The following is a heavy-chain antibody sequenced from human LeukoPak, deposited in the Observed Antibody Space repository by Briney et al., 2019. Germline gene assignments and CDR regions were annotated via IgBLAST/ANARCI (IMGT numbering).Heavy chain of an antibody. Sequence: KCGESLKISCKGSGYSFTSYWIGWVRQMPGKGLEWMGIIYPGDSDTRYSPSFQGQVTISADKSISTAYLQWSGLKASDTAMYYCARLNGSSGAWLDYWGQGTLVTVSS. CDR3: ARLNGSSGAWLDY. CDR1: GYSFTSYW. D-gene: IGHD6-13*01. J-gene: IGHJ4*02. V-gene: IGHV5-51*01. CDR2: IYPGDSDT.